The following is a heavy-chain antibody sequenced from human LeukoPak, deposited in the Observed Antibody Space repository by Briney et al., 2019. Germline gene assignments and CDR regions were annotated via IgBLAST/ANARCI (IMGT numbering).Heavy chain of an antibody. V-gene: IGHV3-30-3*01. D-gene: IGHD3-22*01. CDR2: ISYDGSNK. Sequence: GGSLRLSCAASGFTFSSYAVHWVRQAPGKGLEWVAVISYDGSNKYYADSVKGRFTISRDNSKNTLYLQMNSLRAEDTAVYYCARDADYYYDSSGLFDYWGQGTLVTVSS. J-gene: IGHJ4*02. CDR1: GFTFSSYA. CDR3: ARDADYYYDSSGLFDY.